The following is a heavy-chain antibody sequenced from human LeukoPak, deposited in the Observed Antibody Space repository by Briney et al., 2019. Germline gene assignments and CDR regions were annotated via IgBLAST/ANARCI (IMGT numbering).Heavy chain of an antibody. J-gene: IGHJ4*01. V-gene: IGHV3-30*04. CDR3: ALYGAYFAF. CDR1: GFTFSSYA. D-gene: IGHD4-17*01. CDR2: ISFDGKIE. Sequence: GGSLRLSCAASGFTFSSYAMHWVRQVPGKGLEWVAVISFDGKIETYADSVKGRFTISKDFSTNTLYLDMNTVRPDDTAVYYCALYGAYFAFWGHGTLVTVSS.